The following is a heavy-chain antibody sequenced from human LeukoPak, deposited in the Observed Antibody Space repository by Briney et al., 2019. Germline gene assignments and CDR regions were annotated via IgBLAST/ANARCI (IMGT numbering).Heavy chain of an antibody. Sequence: PSETLSLTCTVSGGSISSSSYYWGWIRQPPGKGLEWIGSIYYSGSTYYNPSLKSRVTISVDTSKNQFSLKLSSVTAADTAVYYCARIGVVVMVDNWFDPWGQGTLVTVSS. CDR2: IYYSGST. D-gene: IGHD2-8*01. J-gene: IGHJ5*02. V-gene: IGHV4-39*07. CDR3: ARIGVVVMVDNWFDP. CDR1: GGSISSSSYY.